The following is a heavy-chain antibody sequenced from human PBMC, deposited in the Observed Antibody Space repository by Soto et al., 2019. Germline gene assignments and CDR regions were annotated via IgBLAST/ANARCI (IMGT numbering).Heavy chain of an antibody. V-gene: IGHV4-59*08. CDR3: ARGSYYYDSSGYYHY. D-gene: IGHD3-22*01. CDR1: GGPIRSYY. J-gene: IGHJ4*02. Sequence: SVTLCLPCTVSGGPIRSYYWSWILQPPRKVLEWIGYIYYSGSTNYNPSLKSRVTISVDTSKNQFSLKLSSVTAADTAVYYCARGSYYYDSSGYYHYWGQGTLVTVSS. CDR2: IYYSGST.